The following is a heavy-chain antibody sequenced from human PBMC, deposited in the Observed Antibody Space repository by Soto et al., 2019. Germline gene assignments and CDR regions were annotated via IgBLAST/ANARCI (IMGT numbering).Heavy chain of an antibody. Sequence: EVQLVESGGGLVQPGGSPKLSCAVSGFTFSGSAMHWVRQASGKGLEWVGRIRSKANSYATAYAASVKGRFTISRDDSKNTAYLQMNSLKTEDTAVYYCTRGYGDYVRDYWGQGTLVTVSS. CDR2: IRSKANSYAT. CDR3: TRGYGDYVRDY. V-gene: IGHV3-73*01. J-gene: IGHJ4*02. CDR1: GFTFSGSA. D-gene: IGHD4-17*01.